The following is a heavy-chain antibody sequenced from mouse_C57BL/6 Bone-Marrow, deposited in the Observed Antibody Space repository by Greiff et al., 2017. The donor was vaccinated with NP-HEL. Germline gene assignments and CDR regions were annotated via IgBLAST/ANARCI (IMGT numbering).Heavy chain of an antibody. V-gene: IGHV1-55*01. Sequence: QVQLQQPGAELVKPGASVKMSCKASGYTFTSYWITWVKQRPGQGLEWIGDIYPDSGSTNYNEKLKSKATLTVDTSSSTAYMQLSSLTSEDSAVYYCARWRLLYFDFWGRGTALTVSS. CDR3: ARWRLLYFDF. CDR2: IYPDSGST. CDR1: GYTFTSYW. D-gene: IGHD1-1*01. J-gene: IGHJ2*01.